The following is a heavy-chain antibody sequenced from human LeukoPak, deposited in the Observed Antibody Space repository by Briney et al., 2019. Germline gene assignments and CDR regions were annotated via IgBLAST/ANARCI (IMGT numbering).Heavy chain of an antibody. CDR2: IYYSGST. CDR3: ARSYSSGWSNWFDP. CDR1: GGSISSYY. J-gene: IGHJ5*02. Sequence: SETLSLTCTVSGGSISSYYWSWIRQPPGKGLEWIGYIYYSGSTNYNPSLKSRVTISVDTSKNQFSLKLSSVTAADTAVYYCARSYSSGWSNWFDPWGQGTLVTVSS. D-gene: IGHD6-19*01. V-gene: IGHV4-59*01.